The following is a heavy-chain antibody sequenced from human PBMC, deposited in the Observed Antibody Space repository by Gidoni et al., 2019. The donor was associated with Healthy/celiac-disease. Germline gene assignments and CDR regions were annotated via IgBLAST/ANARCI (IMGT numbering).Heavy chain of an antibody. CDR1: GLTCSSYW. CDR2: IKQDGCEN. J-gene: IGHJ6*02. V-gene: IGHV3-7*03. CDR3: ARDSQDIVVVLAAAVDFYGMDV. D-gene: IGHD2-15*01. Sequence: EVQLVESGGGLVQPGGSLRLSWAASGLTCSSYWLSCVRQAPGKGMDWVATIKQDGCENYYVDYVKGRFTISRDNAKNSLYLQMNSLRAEDTAVYYCARDSQDIVVVLAAAVDFYGMDVWGQGTTVTVSS.